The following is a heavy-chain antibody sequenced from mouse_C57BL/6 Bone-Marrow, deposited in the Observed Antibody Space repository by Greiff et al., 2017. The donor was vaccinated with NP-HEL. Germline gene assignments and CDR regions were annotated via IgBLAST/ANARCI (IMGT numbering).Heavy chain of an antibody. Sequence: EVQLQESGGGLVQPGGSLKLSCAASGFTFSDYGMAWVRQAPRKGPEWVAFISNLANSIYYAETVTGRFTISRENAKNTLYLEMSSLRAEDTAMYYCARQVGNYFDYWGQGTTLTVSS. CDR2: ISNLANSI. CDR3: ARQVGNYFDY. D-gene: IGHD1-3*01. J-gene: IGHJ2*01. CDR1: GFTFSDYG. V-gene: IGHV5-15*01.